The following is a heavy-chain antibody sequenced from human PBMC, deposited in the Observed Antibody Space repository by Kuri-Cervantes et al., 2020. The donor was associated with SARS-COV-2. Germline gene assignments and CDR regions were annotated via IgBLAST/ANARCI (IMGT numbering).Heavy chain of an antibody. CDR2: INPNSGGT. D-gene: IGHD3-16*01. J-gene: IGHJ4*02. Sequence: ASVKVSCKVSGYTLTELSMHWVRQAPGQGLEWMGWINPNSGGTNYAQKFQGRVTMTRDTSISTAYMELSRLRSDDTAVYYCARDNRSTFEFDYWGQGTLVTVSS. V-gene: IGHV1-2*02. CDR1: GYTLTELS. CDR3: ARDNRSTFEFDY.